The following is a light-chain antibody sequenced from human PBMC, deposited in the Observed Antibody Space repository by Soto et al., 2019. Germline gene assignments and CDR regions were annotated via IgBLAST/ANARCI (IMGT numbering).Light chain of an antibody. CDR2: TVT. J-gene: IGLJ1*01. Sequence: QSVLTQPRSVSGSPRQSVTISYTGTGSDVGGYNYVSWYQQHPGKAPKLMIYTVTKRPSGVPDRFSGSKSDNTASLTISGLQADDEADYYCCSYAGSSSYVFGTGTKVTVL. CDR1: GSDVGGYNY. CDR3: CSYAGSSSYV. V-gene: IGLV2-11*01.